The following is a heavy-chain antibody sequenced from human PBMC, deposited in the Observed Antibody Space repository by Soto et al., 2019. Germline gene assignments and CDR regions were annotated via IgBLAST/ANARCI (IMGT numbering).Heavy chain of an antibody. CDR2: IYSSGST. V-gene: IGHV4-39*01. J-gene: IGHJ4*02. CDR1: GDSISSSTYS. CDR3: ASQISGYVKY. Sequence: SETLSLTCTVSGDSISSSTYSWGWIRQPPGKGLGWIATIYSSGSTFYNPSLNSRVTISVDTSKNQFSLKLSSVTAADTDVYYCASQISGYVKYWGQGTLVTVSS. D-gene: IGHD5-12*01.